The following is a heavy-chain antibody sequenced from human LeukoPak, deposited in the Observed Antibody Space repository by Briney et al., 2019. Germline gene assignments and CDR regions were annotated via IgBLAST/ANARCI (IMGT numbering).Heavy chain of an antibody. Sequence: PGGSLRLSCAASGFTFSSCAMSWVRQAPGKGLEWVSAISGSGGSTYYADSVKGRFTISRDNSKNTLHLQMNSLRAEDTAVYYCANEYDYGDYFDYWGQGTLVTVSS. D-gene: IGHD4-17*01. CDR2: ISGSGGST. J-gene: IGHJ4*02. CDR1: GFTFSSCA. V-gene: IGHV3-23*01. CDR3: ANEYDYGDYFDY.